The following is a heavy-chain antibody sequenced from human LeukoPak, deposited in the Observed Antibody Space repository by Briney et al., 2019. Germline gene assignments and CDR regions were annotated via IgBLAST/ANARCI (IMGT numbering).Heavy chain of an antibody. V-gene: IGHV4-34*01. CDR1: GGSFSGYY. D-gene: IGHD3-10*01. J-gene: IGHJ4*02. CDR2: INHSGST. CDR3: ARISSMVRGVITKFDY. Sequence: SETLSLTCAVYGGSFSGYYWSWIRQPPGKGLEWIGEINHSGSTNYNPSLKSRVTISVDTSKNQFSLKLSSVTAADTAVYYCARISSMVRGVITKFDYWGQGTLVTVYS.